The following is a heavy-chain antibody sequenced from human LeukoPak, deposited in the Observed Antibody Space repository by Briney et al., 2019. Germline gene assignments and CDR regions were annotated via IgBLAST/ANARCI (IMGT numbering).Heavy chain of an antibody. CDR1: GYSFTSYW. V-gene: IGHV5-51*01. J-gene: IGHJ6*02. Sequence: GESLKISCKGSGYSFTSYWIGWVRQMPGKGLEWMGIIYPGDSDTRYSPSFQGQVTISADKSISTAYLQWSSLKALDTAMYYCARVNSVVTASYGMDVWGQGTTVTVSS. D-gene: IGHD2-21*02. CDR2: IYPGDSDT. CDR3: ARVNSVVTASYGMDV.